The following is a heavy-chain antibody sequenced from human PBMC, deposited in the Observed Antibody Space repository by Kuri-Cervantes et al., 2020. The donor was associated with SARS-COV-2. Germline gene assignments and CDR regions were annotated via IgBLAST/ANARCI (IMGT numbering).Heavy chain of an antibody. CDR2: IWYDGSNK. V-gene: IGHV3-33*06. J-gene: IGHJ4*02. Sequence: GESLKISCAASGFTFSSYGMHWVRQAPGKGLEWVAVIWYDGSNKYYADSVKGRFTISRDNSKNTLYLQIISLRAEDTAVYYCAKVVVAATGYFDYWGQGTLVTVSS. D-gene: IGHD2-15*01. CDR3: AKVVVAATGYFDY. CDR1: GFTFSSYG.